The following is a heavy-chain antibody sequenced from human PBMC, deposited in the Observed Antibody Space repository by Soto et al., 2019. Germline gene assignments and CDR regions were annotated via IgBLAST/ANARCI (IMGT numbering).Heavy chain of an antibody. Sequence: EVQLLESGGGLVQPGGSLRLSCAASGFTFSSYAMSWVRQAPGKGLEWVSAISGSGGSTYYADSVKGRFTISRDNSXXTLYLQMNSLRAEDTAVYYCAKDLGYSYGYGPVDYWGQGTLVTVSS. CDR2: ISGSGGST. CDR3: AKDLGYSYGYGPVDY. CDR1: GFTFSSYA. J-gene: IGHJ4*02. V-gene: IGHV3-23*01. D-gene: IGHD5-18*01.